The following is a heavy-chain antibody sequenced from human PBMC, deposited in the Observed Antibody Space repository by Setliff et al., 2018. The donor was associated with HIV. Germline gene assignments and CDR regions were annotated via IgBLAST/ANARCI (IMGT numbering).Heavy chain of an antibody. CDR1: GGSISSGNW. D-gene: IGHD4-17*01. J-gene: IGHJ6*02. CDR2: IYYSGST. V-gene: IGHV4-4*02. Sequence: PSETLSLTCAVSGGSISSGNWLNWVRQPPGKGLEWIGYIYYSGSTNYNPSLKSRVTISVDTPKNQFSLKLSSVTAADTAVYYCARDGDYNYYGMDVWGQGTTVTVSS. CDR3: ARDGDYNYYGMDV.